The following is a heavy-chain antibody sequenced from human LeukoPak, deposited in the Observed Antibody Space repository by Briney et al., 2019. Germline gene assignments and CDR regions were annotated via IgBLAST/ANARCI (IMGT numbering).Heavy chain of an antibody. V-gene: IGHV1-18*01. Sequence: ASVTVSCKASGYTFTSYGITWVRQAPGQGLEWMGWISAYNGNTNYAQKLQGRVTMTTDTSTSTAYMELRSLRSDDTAVYYCARKQQLVPTLDYWGQGTLVTVSS. CDR1: GYTFTSYG. J-gene: IGHJ4*02. CDR3: ARKQQLVPTLDY. D-gene: IGHD6-13*01. CDR2: ISAYNGNT.